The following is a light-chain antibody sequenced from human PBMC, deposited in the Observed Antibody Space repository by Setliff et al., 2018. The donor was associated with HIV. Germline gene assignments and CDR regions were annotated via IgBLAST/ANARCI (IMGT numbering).Light chain of an antibody. CDR1: SSNIGAGFV. V-gene: IGLV1-40*01. Sequence: QSVLTQPPSVSGAPGQRVTVSCTGSSSNIGAGFVVHWYKQFPGTAPKLLIYSFTNRPSGVPDRISGSKSGTSAYLAIAGLQAEDVADYFCQSYDSRLSSYVFGTGTKVTVL. J-gene: IGLJ1*01. CDR3: QSYDSRLSSYV. CDR2: SFT.